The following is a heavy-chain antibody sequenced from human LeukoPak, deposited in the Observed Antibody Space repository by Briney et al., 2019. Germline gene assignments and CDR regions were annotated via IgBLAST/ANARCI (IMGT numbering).Heavy chain of an antibody. CDR3: ATEGGWGPTDYGDNVY. CDR2: ISPYKGNT. V-gene: IGHV1-18*01. J-gene: IGHJ4*02. D-gene: IGHD4-17*01. Sequence: GASVNVSCKASGYTFTNYGITWVRQAPGQGLEWMGWISPYKGNTNYAQKVHGRVTMTTDTSTSTVYMALRSLRSDDKAVYYCATEGGWGPTDYGDNVYWGQGTLVTVSS. CDR1: GYTFTNYG.